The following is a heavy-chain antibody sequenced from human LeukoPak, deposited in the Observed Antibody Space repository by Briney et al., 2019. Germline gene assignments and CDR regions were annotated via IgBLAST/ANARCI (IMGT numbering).Heavy chain of an antibody. CDR2: IRYTGDST. Sequence: GGSLRLSCAASGFTFSSYAMDWVRLAAGKGLEWVSGIRYTGDSTFYADSVKGRFTVSRDSSKNTLFLHMNSLRAEDTALYYCAKSPTVDAAFDIWGQGTMVTVSS. CDR3: AKSPTVDAAFDI. V-gene: IGHV3-23*01. J-gene: IGHJ3*02. D-gene: IGHD4-23*01. CDR1: GFTFSSYA.